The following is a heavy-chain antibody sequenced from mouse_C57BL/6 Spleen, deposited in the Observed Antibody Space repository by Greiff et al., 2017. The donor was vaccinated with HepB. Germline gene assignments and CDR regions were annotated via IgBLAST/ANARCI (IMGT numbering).Heavy chain of an antibody. CDR1: GYSFTGYF. J-gene: IGHJ2*01. V-gene: IGHV1-20*01. Sequence: EVKLMESGPELVKPGDSVKISCKASGYSFTGYFMNWVMQSHGKSLEWIGRINPYNGDTFYNQKFKGKATLTVDKSSSTAHMELRSLTSEDSAVYYCARWGPYDYDFDYWGQGTTLTVSS. CDR2: INPYNGDT. D-gene: IGHD2-4*01. CDR3: ARWGPYDYDFDY.